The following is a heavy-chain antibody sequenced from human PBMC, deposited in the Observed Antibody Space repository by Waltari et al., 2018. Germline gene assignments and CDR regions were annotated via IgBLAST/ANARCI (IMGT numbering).Heavy chain of an antibody. J-gene: IGHJ4*02. D-gene: IGHD6-13*01. CDR2: INAGNGNT. CDR3: AREVPSSSWSLGGDY. V-gene: IGHV1-3*01. Sequence: QVQLVQSGAEAKKPGASVTVSCKASAYTFTSYAMHWVRQAPGQRLEWMGWINAGNGNTKYSQKFQGRVTITRDTSASTAYMELSSLRSEDTAVYYCAREVPSSSWSLGGDYWGQGTLVTVSS. CDR1: AYTFTSYA.